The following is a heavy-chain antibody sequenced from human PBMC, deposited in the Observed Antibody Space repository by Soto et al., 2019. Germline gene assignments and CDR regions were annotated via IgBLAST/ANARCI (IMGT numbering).Heavy chain of an antibody. CDR3: ARAQYSSSSYYYYGMDV. V-gene: IGHV4-4*07. CDR1: GGSISSYY. J-gene: IGHJ6*02. Sequence: QVQLQESGPGLVKPSETLSLTCTVSGGSISSYYWSWIRQPAGKGLEWIGRIYTSGSTNYNPSLKSRVTMSVDTSENQFSLKLSSVTAADTAVYYCARAQYSSSSYYYYGMDVWGQGTTVTVSS. CDR2: IYTSGST. D-gene: IGHD6-19*01.